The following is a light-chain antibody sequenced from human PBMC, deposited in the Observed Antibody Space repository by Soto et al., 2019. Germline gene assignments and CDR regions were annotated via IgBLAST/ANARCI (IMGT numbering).Light chain of an antibody. CDR2: GAS. Sequence: EIVLTQSPGTLSLSPGERATLSCRASQSVSSSFLAWYQQKPGQAPRLLIYGASSRATGIPDRFSGSGSGTDFTLTISRLEPKDFVVYYCQQYDRSPVTFGQGTKVEIK. V-gene: IGKV3-20*01. CDR3: QQYDRSPVT. CDR1: QSVSSSF. J-gene: IGKJ1*01.